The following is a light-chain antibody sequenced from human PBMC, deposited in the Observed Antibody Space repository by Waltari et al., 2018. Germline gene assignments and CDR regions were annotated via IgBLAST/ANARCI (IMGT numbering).Light chain of an antibody. CDR3: QQRSNWPLT. Sequence: EIVLTQSPDTLSLSPGERATLSCRASQSVSSYLAWYQQKRGQAPSILIYGASNRATGIPARFSGSGSGTDFTLTISTLEPEDFAVYYCQQRSNWPLTFGGGTKVEIK. J-gene: IGKJ4*01. CDR2: GAS. V-gene: IGKV3-11*01. CDR1: QSVSSY.